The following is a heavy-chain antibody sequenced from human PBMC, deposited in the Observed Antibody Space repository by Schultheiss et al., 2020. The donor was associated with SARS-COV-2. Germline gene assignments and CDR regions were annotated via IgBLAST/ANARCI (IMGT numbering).Heavy chain of an antibody. CDR3: ARTLAGQWLVGVGGFDP. CDR2: IYHSGST. CDR1: GGSISSSSYY. D-gene: IGHD6-19*01. V-gene: IGHV4-39*07. J-gene: IGHJ5*02. Sequence: SETLSLTCTVSGGSISSSSYYCGWIRQPPGKGLEWIGEIYHSGSTNYNPSLKSRVTISVDKSKNQFSLKLSSVTAADTAVYYCARTLAGQWLVGVGGFDPWGQGTLVTVSS.